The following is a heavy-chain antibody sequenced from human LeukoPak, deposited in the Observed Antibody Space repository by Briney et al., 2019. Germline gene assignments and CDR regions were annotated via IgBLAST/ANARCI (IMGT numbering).Heavy chain of an antibody. Sequence: GGSLRLSCAASGFTYSSYSLNWVRQAPGKGLEWVSFISSSSITIYYADSVKGRFTISRDNAEKSLYLQMNSLRAEDTAVYYCARDRGGSYSAIDYWGQGTLVTVSS. J-gene: IGHJ4*02. CDR2: ISSSSITI. V-gene: IGHV3-48*04. CDR3: ARDRGGSYSAIDY. D-gene: IGHD2-15*01. CDR1: GFTYSSYS.